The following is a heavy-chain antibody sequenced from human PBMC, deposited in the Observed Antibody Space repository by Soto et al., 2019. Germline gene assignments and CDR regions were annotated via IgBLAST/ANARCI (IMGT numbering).Heavy chain of an antibody. CDR3: SIGSWSAETFDV. Sequence: QVHLVQSGAEVKKPGSSVKVSCKAAGGTFSTYTLIWVRQAPGQGLEWMGRIIPMLTVTNSAQKFQGRVNLTADKSTSTAFMALTSLRSDATAVYYCSIGSWSAETFDVWGQGTMVTVSS. CDR2: IIPMLTVT. CDR1: GGTFSTYT. D-gene: IGHD2-15*01. V-gene: IGHV1-69*02. J-gene: IGHJ3*01.